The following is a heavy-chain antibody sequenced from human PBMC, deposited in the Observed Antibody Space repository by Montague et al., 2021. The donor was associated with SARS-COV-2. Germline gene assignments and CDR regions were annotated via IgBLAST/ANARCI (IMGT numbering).Heavy chain of an antibody. V-gene: IGHV4-59*01. CDR2: VHYTGST. J-gene: IGHJ4*02. CDR1: GGSMSGYY. Sequence: SETLSLTCEVSGGSMSGYYWTWIRQSPGEGLEWIGYVHYTGSTKYNPSLKTRVSLSLDTPKNHFSLHRSSVTAADTAIYFCARAQNTCFIANCVNYFDVWGLGALVTVSS. D-gene: IGHD1-1*01. CDR3: ARAQNTCFIANCVNYFDV.